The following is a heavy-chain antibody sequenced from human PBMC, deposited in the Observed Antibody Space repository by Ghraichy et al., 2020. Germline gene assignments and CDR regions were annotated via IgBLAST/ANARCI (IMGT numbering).Heavy chain of an antibody. J-gene: IGHJ5*02. V-gene: IGHV2-5*02. D-gene: IGHD2-15*01. CDR1: GFSLSTSGVG. Sequence: SGPTLVKPTQTLTLTYTFSGFSLSTSGVGVGWIRQPPGKALEWLALIYWDDDKRYSPSLKSRLTITKDTSKKQVVLTMTNMDPVDTATYYCAHSPPDCSSSGCFLSNWFDPWGQGTLVTVSS. CDR3: AHSPPDCSSSGCFLSNWFDP. CDR2: IYWDDDK.